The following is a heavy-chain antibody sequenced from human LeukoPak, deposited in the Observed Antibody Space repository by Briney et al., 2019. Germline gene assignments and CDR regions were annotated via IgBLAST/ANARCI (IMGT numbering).Heavy chain of an antibody. Sequence: GESLKISCKGSGYSFTTYWIGWVRQMPGKGLEWMGIMYPGDSDARYSPSFQGQVTISADKSISTAYLRWRSLKASDTAMYYCARVYGSGSYYSHFEYWGQGTLVTVSS. CDR1: GYSFTTYW. D-gene: IGHD3-10*01. J-gene: IGHJ4*02. CDR2: MYPGDSDA. V-gene: IGHV5-51*01. CDR3: ARVYGSGSYYSHFEY.